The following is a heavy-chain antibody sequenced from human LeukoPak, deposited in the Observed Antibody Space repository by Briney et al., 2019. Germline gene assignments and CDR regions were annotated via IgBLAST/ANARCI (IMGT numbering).Heavy chain of an antibody. CDR2: IYYSGST. CDR3: ARDSAVAGYLDY. D-gene: IGHD6-19*01. CDR1: GYSISSGYY. Sequence: SETLSLTCAVSGYSISSGYYWGWIRQPPGKGLEWIGSIYYSGSTYYNPSLKSRVTISVDTSKNQFSLKLSSVTTADTAVYYCARDSAVAGYLDYWGQGTLVTVSS. J-gene: IGHJ4*02. V-gene: IGHV4-38-2*02.